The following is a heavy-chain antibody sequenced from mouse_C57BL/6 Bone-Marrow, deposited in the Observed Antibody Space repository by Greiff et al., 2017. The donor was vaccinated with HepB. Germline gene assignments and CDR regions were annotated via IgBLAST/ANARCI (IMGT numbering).Heavy chain of an antibody. CDR3: ARGGSYYSNYGLWFAY. D-gene: IGHD2-5*01. J-gene: IGHJ3*01. CDR1: GYTFTSYG. Sequence: VQLQQSGAELARPGASVKLSCKASGYTFTSYGISWVKQRTGQGLEWIGDIYPRSGNTYYNEKFKGKATLTADKSSSTAYMELRSLTSEDSAVYFCARGGSYYSNYGLWFAYWGQGTLVTVSA. CDR2: IYPRSGNT. V-gene: IGHV1-81*01.